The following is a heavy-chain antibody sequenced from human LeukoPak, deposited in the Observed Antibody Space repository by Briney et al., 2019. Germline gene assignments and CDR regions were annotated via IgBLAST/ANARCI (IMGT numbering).Heavy chain of an antibody. CDR1: GYIFPNYW. Sequence: GESLKISCKGSGYIFPNYWIAWVRQMPGKGLEWMGIIYPDDSDTRYSPSFQGQVTISADNSISTVYLQWSSLRASDTAMYYCARHIQGGLFEYWGQGTLVTVSS. CDR2: IYPDDSDT. V-gene: IGHV5-51*01. CDR3: ARHIQGGLFEY. D-gene: IGHD2-21*01. J-gene: IGHJ4*02.